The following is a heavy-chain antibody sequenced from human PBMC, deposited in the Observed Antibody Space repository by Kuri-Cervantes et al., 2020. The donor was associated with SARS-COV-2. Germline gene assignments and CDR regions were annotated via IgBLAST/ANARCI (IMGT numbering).Heavy chain of an antibody. J-gene: IGHJ6*03. Sequence: SETLSLTCAVYGGSFSGYYWSWIRQPPGKGLEWIGYIYYSGSTNYNPSLKSRVTISVDTSKNQFSLKLSSVTAADTAVYYCASCTAMVPVNYYYMDVWGKGTTVTVSS. CDR1: GGSFSGYY. D-gene: IGHD5-18*01. CDR3: ASCTAMVPVNYYYMDV. V-gene: IGHV4-59*08. CDR2: IYYSGST.